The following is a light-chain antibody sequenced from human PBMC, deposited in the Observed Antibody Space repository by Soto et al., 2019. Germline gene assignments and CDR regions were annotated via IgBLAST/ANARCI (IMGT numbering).Light chain of an antibody. CDR3: QQYSNWPWT. Sequence: IVLTQSPGTLPLSPGQRATLSCMASQSVSSSYLAWYQQKPGQAPRLLIYGASTRATGIPARFSGSGSGTEFTLTISSLQSEDFAVYYCQQYSNWPWTFGQGTKVDIK. V-gene: IGKV3-15*01. CDR2: GAS. CDR1: QSVSSSY. J-gene: IGKJ1*01.